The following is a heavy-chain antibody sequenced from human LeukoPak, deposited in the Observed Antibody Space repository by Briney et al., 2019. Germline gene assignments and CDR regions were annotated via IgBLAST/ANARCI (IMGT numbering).Heavy chain of an antibody. Sequence: PSETLSLTCTVSGGSISSYYWSWIRQPPGKGLEWIGYIYYSGSTNYNPSLKSRVTISVDTSKSQFSLQLNSVTPEDTAVYYCARDYSSSFDYWGQGTLVTVSS. CDR2: IYYSGST. V-gene: IGHV4-59*12. D-gene: IGHD6-13*01. CDR3: ARDYSSSFDY. CDR1: GGSISSYY. J-gene: IGHJ4*02.